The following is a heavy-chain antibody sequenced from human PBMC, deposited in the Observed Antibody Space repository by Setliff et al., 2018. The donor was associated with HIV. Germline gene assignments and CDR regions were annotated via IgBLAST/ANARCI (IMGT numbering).Heavy chain of an antibody. CDR2: IYYSGST. CDR3: ASMYSNHGRYYYYYMDV. Sequence: SETLSLTCTVSGGSISSSVYYWSWIRQHPGKGLEWIGYIYYSGSTYYNPSLKSRLTMSVDTSKNQFSLRLSSVTAADPAVYYCASMYSNHGRYYYYYMDVWGKGATVTVSS. CDR1: GGSISSSVYY. J-gene: IGHJ6*03. V-gene: IGHV4-31*03. D-gene: IGHD4-4*01.